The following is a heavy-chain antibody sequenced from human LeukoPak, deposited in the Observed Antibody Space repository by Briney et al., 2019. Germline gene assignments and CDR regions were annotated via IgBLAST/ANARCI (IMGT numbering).Heavy chain of an antibody. Sequence: ASVKVSCKASGYTFTGYYMHWVRQAPGQGLEWMGWINPNSGGTNYAQKFQGRVTMTRDMSISTAYMELSRLRSDDTAVYYCAQQWLVRDGMDVWGQGTTVTVSS. D-gene: IGHD6-19*01. CDR3: AQQWLVRDGMDV. V-gene: IGHV1-2*02. CDR2: INPNSGGT. CDR1: GYTFTGYY. J-gene: IGHJ6*02.